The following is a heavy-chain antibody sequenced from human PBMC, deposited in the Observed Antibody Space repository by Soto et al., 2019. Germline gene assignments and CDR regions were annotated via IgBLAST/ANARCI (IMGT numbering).Heavy chain of an antibody. CDR1: GYTFTSYA. J-gene: IGHJ6*02. CDR2: INAGNGNT. Sequence: GPSVKVSCKASGYTFTSYAMHWVRQAPGQRLEWMGWINAGNGNTNYAQKFQGRVTITADESTSTAYMELSSLRSEDTAVYYCARESVAGTYYYYGMDVWGQGTTVTVSS. CDR3: ARESVAGTYYYYGMDV. D-gene: IGHD6-19*01. V-gene: IGHV1-3*01.